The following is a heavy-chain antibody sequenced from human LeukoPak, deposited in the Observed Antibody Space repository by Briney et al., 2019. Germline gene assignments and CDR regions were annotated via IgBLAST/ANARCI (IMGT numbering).Heavy chain of an antibody. CDR1: GGSISSSSYY. Sequence: SETLSLTRTISGGSISSSSYYWQWIRQYPGKGLEWLGTIYYSGSTYYNASLKSRLFISVDTSNNQFSLRLSFVTAADTAVYYYARRRYYDATGYLDWGQGTLITVSS. J-gene: IGHJ1*01. CDR3: ARRRYYDATGYLD. CDR2: IYYSGST. V-gene: IGHV4-39*01. D-gene: IGHD3-22*01.